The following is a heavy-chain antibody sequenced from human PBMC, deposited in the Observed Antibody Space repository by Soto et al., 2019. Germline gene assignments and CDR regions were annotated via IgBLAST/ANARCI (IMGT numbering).Heavy chain of an antibody. J-gene: IGHJ6*02. CDR3: ARDLNWDAAAVILLSYGMDV. D-gene: IGHD6-13*01. Sequence: PGGSLRLSCAASGFTFSSYAMHWVRQAPGKGLEWVAVISYDGSNKYYADSVKGRFTISRDNSKNTLYLQMNSLRAEDTAVYYCARDLNWDAAAVILLSYGMDVWGQGTTVTVSS. CDR2: ISYDGSNK. CDR1: GFTFSSYA. V-gene: IGHV3-30-3*01.